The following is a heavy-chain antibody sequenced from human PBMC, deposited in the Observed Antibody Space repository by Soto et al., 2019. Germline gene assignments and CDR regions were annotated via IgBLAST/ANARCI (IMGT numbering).Heavy chain of an antibody. CDR3: STDPLGQGGPIFAS. V-gene: IGHV3-15*02. D-gene: IGHD3-10*01. J-gene: IGHJ4*02. CDR2: IKTKTAGEAT. CDR1: GVTFTEIW. Sequence: EVQLVESGGALVKPGGSLTLSCAVSGVTFTEIWMNWVRQAPGKGLEWVGRIKTKTAGEATDYGAPVKGRFTISRDYSKHTVFLHMNSLKTEDTAVYYCSTDPLGQGGPIFASWGQGTLVTVSS.